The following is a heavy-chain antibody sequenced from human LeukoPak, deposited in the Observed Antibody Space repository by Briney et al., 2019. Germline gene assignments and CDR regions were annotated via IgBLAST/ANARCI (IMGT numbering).Heavy chain of an antibody. J-gene: IGHJ4*02. V-gene: IGHV4-34*01. CDR2: INHSGST. Sequence: PSESLSLTCAVYGGSFSGYYWSWIRQPPGKGLERIGEINHSGSTNYNPSLESRVTISVDTSKNQFSLKLSSVTAADTAVYYCARGQRRAAAGTRFDYWGQGTLVTVSS. CDR3: ARGQRRAAAGTRFDY. CDR1: GGSFSGYY. D-gene: IGHD6-13*01.